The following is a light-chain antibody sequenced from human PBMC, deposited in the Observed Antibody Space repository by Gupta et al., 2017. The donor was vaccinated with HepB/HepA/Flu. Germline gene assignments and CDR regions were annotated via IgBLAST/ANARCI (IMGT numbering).Light chain of an antibody. V-gene: IGKV1-6*01. CDR2: GTS. CDR1: QDIRSD. J-gene: IGKJ1*01. Sequence: SLSASVGDRVTITCRASQDIRSDLGWYQHKPGTAPRLLIYGTSTLQSGVPSRFSGRGSGTDFALTISSLQPEDFAIYYCLQDYGCPRTFGQGTKVEVK. CDR3: LQDYGCPRT.